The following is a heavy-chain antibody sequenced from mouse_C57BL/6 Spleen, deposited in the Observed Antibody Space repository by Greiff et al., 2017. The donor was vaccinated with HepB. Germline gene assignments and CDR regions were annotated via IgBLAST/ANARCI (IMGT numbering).Heavy chain of an antibody. V-gene: IGHV1-15*01. Sequence: QVQLKESGAELVRPGASVTLSCKASGYTFTDYEMHWVKQTPVHGLEWIGAIDPETGGTAYNQKFKGKAILTADKSSSTAYMELRSLTSEDSAVYYCTRRRKLGLDYWGQGTTLTVSS. CDR1: GYTFTDYE. J-gene: IGHJ2*01. CDR3: TRRRKLGLDY. D-gene: IGHD4-1*01. CDR2: IDPETGGT.